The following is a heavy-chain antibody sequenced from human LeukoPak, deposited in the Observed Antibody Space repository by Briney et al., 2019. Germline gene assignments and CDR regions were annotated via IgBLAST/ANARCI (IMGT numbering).Heavy chain of an antibody. CDR3: ARRSSITGWSFDY. V-gene: IGHV4-59*08. J-gene: IGHJ4*02. D-gene: IGHD6-19*01. Sequence: SETLSLTCTVSGGSISSFYWTWIRPPPGKGLEWIGQIYSSGRTNYNPSLKSRFTISVHTSKIQFSLKLNSVTAADTALYYWARRSSITGWSFDYWGQGTLVAVSS. CDR1: GGSISSFY. CDR2: IYSSGRT.